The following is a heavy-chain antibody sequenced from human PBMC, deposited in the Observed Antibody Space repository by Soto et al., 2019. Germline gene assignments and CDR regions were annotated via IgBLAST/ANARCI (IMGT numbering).Heavy chain of an antibody. D-gene: IGHD3-22*01. CDR3: ARSYYYDSSGRPRYYYYYGMDV. J-gene: IGHJ6*02. CDR2: INHSGST. Sequence: SETLSLTCAVYGGSFSGYYWSWIRQPPGKGLEWIGEINHSGSTNYNPSLKSRVTISVDTSKNQFSLKLSSVTAADTAVYYCARSYYYDSSGRPRYYYYYGMDVWGQGTTVTVSS. V-gene: IGHV4-34*01. CDR1: GGSFSGYY.